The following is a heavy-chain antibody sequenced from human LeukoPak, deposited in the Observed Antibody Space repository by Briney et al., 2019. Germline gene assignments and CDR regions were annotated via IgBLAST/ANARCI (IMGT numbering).Heavy chain of an antibody. J-gene: IGHJ4*02. Sequence: SETLSLTCTVSGGSISSYYWSWIRQPAGKGLEWIGRIHTGGSTDYNPSFKSRVTMSVDTSKNQFSLKVRSVPAADTAVYYCAREGSATARPFVSNDYWGQGTLVTVSS. V-gene: IGHV4-4*07. CDR2: IHTGGST. CDR3: AREGSATARPFVSNDY. D-gene: IGHD6-6*01. CDR1: GGSISSYY.